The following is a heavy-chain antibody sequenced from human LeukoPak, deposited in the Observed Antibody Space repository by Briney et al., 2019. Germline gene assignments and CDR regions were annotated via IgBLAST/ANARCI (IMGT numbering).Heavy chain of an antibody. V-gene: IGHV3-15*01. D-gene: IGHD5-12*01. CDR3: TTDWLRRRRFEY. J-gene: IGHJ4*02. CDR1: GFTFSDYY. CDR2: VKAKSDGGTI. Sequence: AGGSLRLSCVASGFTFSDYYMSWIRQAPGKGLEWVGRVKAKSDGGTIDYAALVKGRFTISRDDSKNTLHLQMNSLEDEDTAVYYCTTDWLRRRRFEYWGQGTLVTVSS.